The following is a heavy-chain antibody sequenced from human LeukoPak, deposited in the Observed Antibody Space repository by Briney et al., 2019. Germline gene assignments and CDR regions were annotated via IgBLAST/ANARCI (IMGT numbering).Heavy chain of an antibody. D-gene: IGHD5-18*01. CDR1: GYTFTSYY. CDR3: AKVGYPSPKGYYFDY. V-gene: IGHV1-46*01. J-gene: IGHJ4*02. Sequence: ASVKVSCKASGYTFTSYYMHWVRQAPGQGLEWMGIINPSGGSTSYAQKFQGRVTMTRDTSTSTVYMELSSLRAEDTAVYYCAKVGYPSPKGYYFDYWGQGTLVTVSS. CDR2: INPSGGST.